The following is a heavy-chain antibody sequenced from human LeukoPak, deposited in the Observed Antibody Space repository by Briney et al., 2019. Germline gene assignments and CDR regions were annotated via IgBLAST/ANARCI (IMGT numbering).Heavy chain of an antibody. D-gene: IGHD2-15*01. J-gene: IGHJ6*02. Sequence: GGSLRLSCAASGFTFSSYSMNWVRQAPGKGLEWVLSISSSSSYIYYADSVKGRFTISRDNAKNSLYLQMNSLRAEDTAVYYCANTQTRAARNGMDVWGQGTTVTVSS. CDR2: ISSSSSYI. V-gene: IGHV3-21*01. CDR3: ANTQTRAARNGMDV. CDR1: GFTFSSYS.